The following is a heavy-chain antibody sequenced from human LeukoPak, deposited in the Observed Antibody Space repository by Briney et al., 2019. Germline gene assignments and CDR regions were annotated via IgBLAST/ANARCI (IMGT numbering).Heavy chain of an antibody. CDR1: GGTFSCYA. J-gene: IGHJ5*02. CDR2: IIPIFGTA. CDR3: ARGPGGGYCSSTSCYEGQNWFDP. V-gene: IGHV1-69*05. Sequence: SVKVSCKASGGTFSCYAISWVRQAPGQGLEWMGGIIPIFGTANYAQKFQGRVTITTDESTSTAYMELSSLRSEDTAVYYCARGPGGGYCSSTSCYEGQNWFDPWGQGTLVTVSS. D-gene: IGHD2-2*01.